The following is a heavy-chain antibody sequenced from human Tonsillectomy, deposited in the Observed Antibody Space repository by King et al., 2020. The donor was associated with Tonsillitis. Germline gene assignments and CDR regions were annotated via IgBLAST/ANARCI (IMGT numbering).Heavy chain of an antibody. V-gene: IGHV3-9*01. CDR3: AKDKGGGIVIPAAIDY. J-gene: IGHJ4*02. CDR2: ISLNRGSI. CDR1: GFSFDDYA. D-gene: IGHD3-16*02. Sequence: VQLVESGGGLVQPGRSLRLSCAAFGFSFDDYAMHWVRQAPGKGLEWVSCISLNRGSIGDADSVKGRFTISRHNAKNSLYLQMNSLRTEDTALYYCAKDKGGGIVIPAAIDYWGQGTLVTVSS.